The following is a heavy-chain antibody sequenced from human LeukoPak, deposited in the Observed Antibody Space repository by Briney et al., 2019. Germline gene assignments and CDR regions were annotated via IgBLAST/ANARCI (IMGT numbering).Heavy chain of an antibody. Sequence: PGGSLRLSCAASGFTFSSYSMNWVRQAPGKGLEWVSSISSSSYIYYADSVKGRFTISRDNAKNSLYLQMNSLRAEDTAVYYCARGQEQQLVDVGFDYWGQGTLVTVSS. CDR2: ISSSSYI. V-gene: IGHV3-21*01. CDR3: ARGQEQQLVDVGFDY. D-gene: IGHD6-13*01. CDR1: GFTFSSYS. J-gene: IGHJ4*02.